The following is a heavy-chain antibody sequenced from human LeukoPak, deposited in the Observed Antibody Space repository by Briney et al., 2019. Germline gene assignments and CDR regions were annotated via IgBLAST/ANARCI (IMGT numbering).Heavy chain of an antibody. CDR3: AKDHPAYSSSPDY. CDR2: ISYDGSNK. CDR1: GFTFSSYG. V-gene: IGHV3-30*18. D-gene: IGHD6-6*01. Sequence: GESLRLSCAASGFTFSSYGMHWVRQAPGKGLEWVAVISYDGSNKYYADSVKGRFTISRDNSKNTLYLQMNSLRAEDTAVYYCAKDHPAYSSSPDYWGQGTLVTVSS. J-gene: IGHJ4*02.